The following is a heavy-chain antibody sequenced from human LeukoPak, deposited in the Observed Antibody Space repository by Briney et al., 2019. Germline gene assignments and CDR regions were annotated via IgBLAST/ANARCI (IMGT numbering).Heavy chain of an antibody. Sequence: ASVKVSCKASGYTFTSYDINWVRQATGQGLEWMGWMNPNSGDTGYVQKFQGRVTMTRSTSISTAYMELSSLRSEDTAIYYCAKLRDFFDSSGQFDYWGQGTLVTVSS. CDR3: AKLRDFFDSSGQFDY. J-gene: IGHJ4*02. CDR1: GYTFTSYD. CDR2: MNPNSGDT. V-gene: IGHV1-8*01. D-gene: IGHD3-22*01.